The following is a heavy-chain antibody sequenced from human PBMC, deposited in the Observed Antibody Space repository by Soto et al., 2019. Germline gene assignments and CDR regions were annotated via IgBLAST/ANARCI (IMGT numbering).Heavy chain of an antibody. D-gene: IGHD2-2*02. Sequence: VQLVQSGAEVKKPGASVKVSCKASEYTFTSYERHWVRQATGQRLEWMGWINAGNGNTKYSQKFQGRVTITRDTSASTAYMELSSLRSEDTAVYYCAKSATVPAAIAYWGQGTLVTVSS. CDR2: INAGNGNT. CDR1: EYTFTSYE. J-gene: IGHJ4*02. CDR3: AKSATVPAAIAY. V-gene: IGHV1-3*01.